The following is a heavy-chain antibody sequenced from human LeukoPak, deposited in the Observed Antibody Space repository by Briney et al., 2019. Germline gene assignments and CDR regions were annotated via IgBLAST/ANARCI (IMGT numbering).Heavy chain of an antibody. CDR1: GFTFNVFH. CDR2: ITSSGTYI. Sequence: GGSLRLSCAASGFTFNVFHMNWVRQAPGKGLEWISSITSSGTYITYADSIQGRFTISRDNAKNSLHLQMNSLRVDDTALYYCARASGGWDLDYWGHGTLVTVSS. CDR3: ARASGGWDLDY. D-gene: IGHD1-26*01. V-gene: IGHV3-21*01. J-gene: IGHJ4*01.